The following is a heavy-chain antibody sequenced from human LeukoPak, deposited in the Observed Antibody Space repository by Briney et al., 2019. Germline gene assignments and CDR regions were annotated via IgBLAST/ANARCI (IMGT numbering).Heavy chain of an antibody. Sequence: SETLSLTCTVSGGSVSSGSYYWSWIRQPPGKGLEWIGYIYYSGSTNYNPSLKSRVTISVDTSKNQFSLKLSSVTAADTAVYYCVRDLRFWGQGTLVTVSS. CDR3: VRDLRF. CDR1: GGSVSSGSYY. V-gene: IGHV4-61*01. J-gene: IGHJ4*02. CDR2: IYYSGST.